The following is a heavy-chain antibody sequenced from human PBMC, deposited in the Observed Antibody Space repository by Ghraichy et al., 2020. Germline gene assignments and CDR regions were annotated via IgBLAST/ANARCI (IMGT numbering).Heavy chain of an antibody. CDR1: GGTFSSYT. CDR2: IIPILGIA. CDR3: ARDFGPPNNWFDP. D-gene: IGHD3-16*01. Sequence: SVKVSCKASGGTFSSYTISWVRQAPGQGLEWMGRIIPILGIANYAQKFQGRVTITADKSTSTAYMELSSLRSEDTAVYYCARDFGPPNNWFDPWGQGTLVTVSS. V-gene: IGHV1-69*04. J-gene: IGHJ5*02.